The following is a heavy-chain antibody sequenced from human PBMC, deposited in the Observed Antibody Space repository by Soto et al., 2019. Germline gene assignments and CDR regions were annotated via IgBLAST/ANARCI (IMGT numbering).Heavy chain of an antibody. CDR1: GVPRRNCRMC. D-gene: IGHD2-21*02. Sequence: QVTLKESGPVLVKPTETLTLPCTVSGVPRRNCRMCVSWIRQPPGKALEWLAHIFSNGEQSYRTASLKSRLTLSKDTSKNHVVLTMTNMDPVDTATYYCARMESVDEGGDVDYWGQGNLVNVSS. CDR3: ARMESVDEGGDVDY. CDR2: IFSNGEQ. V-gene: IGHV2-26*01. J-gene: IGHJ4*02.